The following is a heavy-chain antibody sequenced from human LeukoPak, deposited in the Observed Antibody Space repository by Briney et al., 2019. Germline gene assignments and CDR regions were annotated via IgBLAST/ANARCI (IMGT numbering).Heavy chain of an antibody. CDR1: GDSIRYESYY. V-gene: IGHV4-30-2*01. CDR3: AGEGEYGDSYS. J-gene: IGHJ5*02. D-gene: IGHD2-21*01. CDR2: SYRGRT. Sequence: SETLSLTCAVSGDSIRYESYYWNWIRQAPGKGPEWIGNSYRGRTPLNPSLTSRVASSVDMSKSQVSLSLTSVTAADTAIYYCAGEGEYGDSYSWGQGALVIVSA.